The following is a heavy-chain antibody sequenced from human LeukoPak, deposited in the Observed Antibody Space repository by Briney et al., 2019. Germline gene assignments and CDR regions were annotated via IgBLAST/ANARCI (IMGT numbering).Heavy chain of an antibody. CDR1: GGTFSSYA. J-gene: IGHJ6*03. Sequence: ASVKVSCKASGGTFSSYAISWVRQAPGQGLEWMGGIIPIFGTANYAQKFQGRVTITADKSTSTAYMELSSLRSEDTAVYYCARNFGPYHQDIKPPHYYYYMDVWGKGTSVTISS. CDR3: ARNFGPYHQDIKPPHYYYYMDV. CDR2: IIPIFGTA. D-gene: IGHD3-10*01. V-gene: IGHV1-69*06.